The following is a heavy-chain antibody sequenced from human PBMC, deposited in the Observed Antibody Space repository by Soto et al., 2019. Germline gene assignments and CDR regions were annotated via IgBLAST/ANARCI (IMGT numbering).Heavy chain of an antibody. CDR3: ARDNFEPPYYYYGMDV. J-gene: IGHJ6*02. CDR2: ISSSSSYI. D-gene: IGHD3-9*01. CDR1: GFTFSSYS. Sequence: GSLRLSCAASGFTFSSYSMNWVRQAPGKGLEWVSSISSSSSYIYYADSVKGRFTISRDNAKNSLYLQMNSLRAEDTAVYYCARDNFEPPYYYYGMDVWGQGTTVTVSS. V-gene: IGHV3-21*01.